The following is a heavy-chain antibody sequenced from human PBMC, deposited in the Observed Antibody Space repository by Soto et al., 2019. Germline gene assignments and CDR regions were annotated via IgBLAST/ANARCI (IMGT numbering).Heavy chain of an antibody. CDR3: TTREQELPYYYHAMDV. CDR1: GFTFNNAW. J-gene: IGHJ6*02. V-gene: IGHV3-15*01. Sequence: PGGSLRLSCAASGFTFNNAWMSWVRQAPGKGLEWVGRIKSKNDGGTTDYAAPVKGRFTISRDDSKNTLYLQMNSLKTEDTAVYYCTTREQELPYYYHAMDVWGQGTTVTVSS. CDR2: IKSKNDGGTT. D-gene: IGHD1-7*01.